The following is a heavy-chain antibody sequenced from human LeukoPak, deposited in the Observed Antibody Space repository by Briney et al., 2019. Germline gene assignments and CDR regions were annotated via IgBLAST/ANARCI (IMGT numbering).Heavy chain of an antibody. CDR2: IYLTGST. J-gene: IGHJ4*02. CDR1: SDSISRSYFY. Sequence: SETLSLTCTVTSDSISRSYFYWGWVRQPPGKGLEWIGSIYLTGSTYYNSSLKSRLTIPLDTSRDQFSLKLSSVTAADTAVYYCARLGDSGYYADFWGQGTLVTVSS. CDR3: ARLGDSGYYADF. D-gene: IGHD3-22*01. V-gene: IGHV4-39*01.